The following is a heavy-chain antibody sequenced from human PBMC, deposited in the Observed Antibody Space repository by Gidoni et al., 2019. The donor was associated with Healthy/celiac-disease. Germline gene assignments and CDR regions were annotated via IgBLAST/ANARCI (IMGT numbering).Heavy chain of an antibody. J-gene: IGHJ6*02. Sequence: EVQLLESGGGLVQPGGSLRLSCAASGFTFSIYALSWVRQAPGKGLEWVTTISGSGDSTYYAGSVKGRFTISRDNSKNTLYLQMSSLRAEDTAVYYCAKDGGGYVLEPAAPVIYYGMDVWGQGTTVTVSS. CDR3: AKDGGGYVLEPAAPVIYYGMDV. V-gene: IGHV3-23*01. CDR2: ISGSGDST. D-gene: IGHD2-2*01. CDR1: GFTFSIYA.